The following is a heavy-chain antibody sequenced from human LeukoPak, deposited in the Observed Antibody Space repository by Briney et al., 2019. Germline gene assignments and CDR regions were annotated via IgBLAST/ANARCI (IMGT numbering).Heavy chain of an antibody. D-gene: IGHD4-17*01. V-gene: IGHV3-7*01. CDR1: GFTFSHLW. J-gene: IGHJ4*02. Sequence: PGGSPRLSCTAASGFTFSHLWMNWVRQAPGKGLEWVANIKSDGSVKNYADSVKGRFTISRDNAQNSLYLQMDGLRVEDTGVYYCARGHYDPVWGQGELVIVSS. CDR2: IKSDGSVK. CDR3: ARGHYDPV.